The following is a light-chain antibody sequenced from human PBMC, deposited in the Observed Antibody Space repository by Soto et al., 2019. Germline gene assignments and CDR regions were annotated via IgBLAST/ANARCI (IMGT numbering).Light chain of an antibody. J-gene: IGKJ4*01. Sequence: EIGLTQSPGTLSLSPGERATLSCRASQSVSSDYLAWYQQKPDQTPKVLIYRASSRATGIPDRFSGSGSGTDFTLTISRLEPEDFAVYYCQQYGSSPLTFGGGTKVEIK. CDR1: QSVSSDY. V-gene: IGKV3-20*01. CDR2: RAS. CDR3: QQYGSSPLT.